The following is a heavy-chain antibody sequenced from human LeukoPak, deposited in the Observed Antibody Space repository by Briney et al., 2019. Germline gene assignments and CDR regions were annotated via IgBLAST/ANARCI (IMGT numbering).Heavy chain of an antibody. Sequence: PGRSLRLSCAASGFTFSNYAMHWVRQAPGKGLEWVALISYDGSNKYYADCVKGRFTISRDNSKNTVYLQMNGLRAGDTAVYYCARTSGGWTFDIWGQGTMVTVSS. J-gene: IGHJ3*02. D-gene: IGHD6-19*01. CDR1: GFTFSNYA. CDR3: ARTSGGWTFDI. V-gene: IGHV3-30*04. CDR2: ISYDGSNK.